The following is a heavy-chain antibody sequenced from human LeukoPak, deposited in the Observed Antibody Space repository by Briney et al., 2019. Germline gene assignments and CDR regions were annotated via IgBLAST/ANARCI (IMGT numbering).Heavy chain of an antibody. Sequence: TSQTLSLTCTVSGGSIGGASYWTWVRQPPGKDLEWIGYIYYAGSTHYNPSLQSRLMLSVDTSVNQFSLRLTSVTAADTAVYYCARQRGYDNSATGSFDSWGRGLLVTVSS. CDR2: IYYAGST. D-gene: IGHD3-22*01. J-gene: IGHJ4*01. CDR3: ARQRGYDNSATGSFDS. V-gene: IGHV4-31*03. CDR1: GGSIGGASY.